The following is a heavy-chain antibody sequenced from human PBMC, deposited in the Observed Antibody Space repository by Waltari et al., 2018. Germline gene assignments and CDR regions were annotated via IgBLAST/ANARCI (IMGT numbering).Heavy chain of an antibody. J-gene: IGHJ5*02. CDR1: GYSISSGYY. D-gene: IGHD3-22*01. CDR2: IYHSGGT. Sequence: QVQLQESGPGLVKPSETLSPTCTVSGYSISSGYYWGWIRQPPGKGLEWIGTIYHSGGTKYNPSLKSRVTISVDTSKNQFSLKLTSVTAADAAVYYCARLDRFSDYNWFDPWGHGTLVTVSS. CDR3: ARLDRFSDYNWFDP. V-gene: IGHV4-38-2*02.